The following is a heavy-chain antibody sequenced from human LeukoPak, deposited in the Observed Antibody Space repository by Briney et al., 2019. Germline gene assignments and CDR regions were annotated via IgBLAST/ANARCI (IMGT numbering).Heavy chain of an antibody. J-gene: IGHJ3*02. Sequence: PGGSLRLSCSASGFTFSSYWKSWVRQAPGKGLEWVANINRYGGAQSYVDSVKGRFTNSRDNAKNSRFLQMNNLRAEDTALYYCARDGIPTYAFDIWLQGTMVTVPP. CDR1: GFTFSSYW. CDR2: INRYGGAQ. CDR3: ARDGIPTYAFDI. D-gene: IGHD1-26*01. V-gene: IGHV3-7*01.